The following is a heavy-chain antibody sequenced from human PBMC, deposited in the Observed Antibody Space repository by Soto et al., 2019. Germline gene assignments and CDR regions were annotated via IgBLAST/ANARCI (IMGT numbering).Heavy chain of an antibody. V-gene: IGHV3-74*01. J-gene: IGHJ5*02. Sequence: EVQLVESGGGLVQPGGSLRLSCAVSGFSFSSYWMHWVRQAPGKGLEWVSRINSDGSRTYYADSVKGRFTISRDNAKNTLYLHMNSLRAEDTAVYYCATVKVGSYNGFDPWGQGTLVTVSS. CDR3: ATVKVGSYNGFDP. CDR2: INSDGSRT. D-gene: IGHD6-13*01. CDR1: GFSFSSYW.